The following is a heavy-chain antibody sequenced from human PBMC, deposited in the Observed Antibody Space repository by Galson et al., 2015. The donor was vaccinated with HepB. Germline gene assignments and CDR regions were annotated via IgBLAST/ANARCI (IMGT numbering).Heavy chain of an antibody. CDR1: GFTVSSNY. V-gene: IGHV3-66*01. J-gene: IGHJ6*02. CDR2: IYSGGDT. CDR3: AASPYYYGMDV. Sequence: SLRLSCAASGFTVSSNYMSWVRQAPGKGLQWVSVIYSGGDTYYADSVKGRFTISRDSSDNTLYLQMDSLRAEDTAVYFCAASPYYYGMDVWGQGTTVTVSS.